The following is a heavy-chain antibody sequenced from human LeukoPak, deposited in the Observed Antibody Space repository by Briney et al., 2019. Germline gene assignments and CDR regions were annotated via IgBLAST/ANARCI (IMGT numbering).Heavy chain of an antibody. CDR2: INPNSGGT. J-gene: IGHJ3*02. D-gene: IGHD3-22*01. CDR3: ARDLYEYYYDSSGDLRAFDI. CDR1: GYTFTGYY. Sequence: ASVKVSCKASGYTFTGYYMHWVRQAPGQGLEWMGWINPNSGGTNYAQKFQGRVTMTRDTSISTAYMELSRLRSDDTAVYYCARDLYEYYYDSSGDLRAFDIWGQGTMVTVSS. V-gene: IGHV1-2*02.